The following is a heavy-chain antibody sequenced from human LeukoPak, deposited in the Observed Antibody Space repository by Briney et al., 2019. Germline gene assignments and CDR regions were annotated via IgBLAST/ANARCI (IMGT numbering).Heavy chain of an antibody. CDR2: ISSSGSTI. D-gene: IGHD3-22*01. J-gene: IGHJ1*01. CDR3: AKDFDYYDSSGSGFQH. V-gene: IGHV3-48*01. CDR1: GFTFSTYS. Sequence: GGSLRLSCAASGFTFSTYSMNWVRQAPGKGLEWVSYISSSGSTIYYADSVKGRFTISRDNADNSLYLQMNRLRAEDTAVYYCAKDFDYYDSSGSGFQHWGQGTLVTVSS.